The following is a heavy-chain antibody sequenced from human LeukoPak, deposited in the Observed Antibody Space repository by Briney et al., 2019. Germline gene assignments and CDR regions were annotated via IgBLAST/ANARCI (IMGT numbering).Heavy chain of an antibody. Sequence: PGGSLRLSCATSGFTFIDYAMSWVRQAPGKGLQWVGFIRSKAHGGTTECAASVKGRFTNSRDDSKGIAYLQMNSLKTEDTAVYYCSRRRCSGGVCYFDYWGQGTLVTVSS. CDR3: SRRRCSGGVCYFDY. D-gene: IGHD2-15*01. V-gene: IGHV3-49*04. CDR1: GFTFIDYA. CDR2: IRSKAHGGTT. J-gene: IGHJ4*02.